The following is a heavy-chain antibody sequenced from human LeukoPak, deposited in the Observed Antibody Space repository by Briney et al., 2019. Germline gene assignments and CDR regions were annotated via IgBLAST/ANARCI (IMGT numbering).Heavy chain of an antibody. D-gene: IGHD6-19*01. CDR1: GFTFINYS. V-gene: IGHV3-30*04. CDR3: ARDGQGSSGSLYFFDS. CDR2: ISYDGSNK. J-gene: IGHJ4*02. Sequence: GGSLRLSSAASGFTFINYSLHWVRQAPGKGLEWVAIISYDGSNKYYADSVKGRFTISIDNSKNTLYLQMNTLRAEDTAVYYCARDGQGSSGSLYFFDSWVQGTLVTVSS.